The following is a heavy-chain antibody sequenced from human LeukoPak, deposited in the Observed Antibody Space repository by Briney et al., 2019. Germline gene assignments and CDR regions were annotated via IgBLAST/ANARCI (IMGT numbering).Heavy chain of an antibody. J-gene: IGHJ4*02. D-gene: IGHD6-13*01. CDR2: INPNSGGT. CDR1: GYTFTCYY. Sequence: ASVKVSCKASGYTFTCYYMHWVRQAPGQGLEWMGWINPNSGGTNYAQKFQGRVTMTRDTSISTAYMELSRLRSDDTAVYYCASLLAAAGSYYFDYWGQGTLVTVSS. CDR3: ASLLAAAGSYYFDY. V-gene: IGHV1-2*02.